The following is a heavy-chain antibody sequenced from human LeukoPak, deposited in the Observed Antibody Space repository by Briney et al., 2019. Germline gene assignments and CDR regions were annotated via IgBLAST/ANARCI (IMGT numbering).Heavy chain of an antibody. D-gene: IGHD3-22*01. Sequence: SGPTLVKPTQTLTLTCTFSGFSLSSSGVGVGCIRQPPGKALEWLALIYWDDDERYSTSLKSRLTITKDTSKNQVVLTMTNMDPVDTATYFCAYSSYYSWYFDYWGQGTLVTVSS. CDR1: GFSLSSSGVG. J-gene: IGHJ4*02. CDR2: IYWDDDE. V-gene: IGHV2-5*02. CDR3: AYSSYYSWYFDY.